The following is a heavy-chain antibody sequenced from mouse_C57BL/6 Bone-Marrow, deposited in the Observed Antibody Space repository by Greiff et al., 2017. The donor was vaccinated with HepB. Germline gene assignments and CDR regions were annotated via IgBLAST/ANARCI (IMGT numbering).Heavy chain of an antibody. D-gene: IGHD2-5*01. CDR1: GFSLTSYG. CDR3: ARSPSSNPHWYFDV. Sequence: VQLVESGPGLVQPSQRLSITCTVSGFSLTSYGVHWVRQSPGKGLEWLGVIWSGGSTDYNAAFISRLSISKDNSKSQVFFKMNSLQADDTAIYYCARSPSSNPHWYFDVWGTGTTVTVSS. CDR2: IWSGGST. V-gene: IGHV2-2*01. J-gene: IGHJ1*03.